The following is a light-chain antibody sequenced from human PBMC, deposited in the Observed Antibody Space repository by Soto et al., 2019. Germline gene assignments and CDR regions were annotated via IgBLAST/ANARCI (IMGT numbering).Light chain of an antibody. CDR3: SSYTSSSTPRHVV. J-gene: IGLJ2*01. V-gene: IGLV2-14*01. Sequence: QSVLTQPASVSGSPGQSITISCTGTSSDVGGYNYVSWYQQHPGKAPKLMIYDVSNRPSGVSNRFSGSKSGNTASLTISGLQAEDEADYYCSSYTSSSTPRHVVFGGGTKVTVL. CDR1: SSDVGGYNY. CDR2: DVS.